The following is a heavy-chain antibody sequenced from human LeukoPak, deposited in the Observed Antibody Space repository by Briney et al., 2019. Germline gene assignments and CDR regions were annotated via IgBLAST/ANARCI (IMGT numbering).Heavy chain of an antibody. D-gene: IGHD5-12*01. V-gene: IGHV3-74*03. CDR1: GFTPSNYA. CDR2: MNSDGSST. J-gene: IGHJ4*02. CDR3: ARVGVYNGYDF. Sequence: PGGSLRLSCAASGFTPSNYAMTWVRPAPGKGLEWVSRMNSDGSSTKYADSVKGRFTISRDNAKNTLYLQMNSLRAEDTAVYYCARVGVYNGYDFWGQGTLVTVSS.